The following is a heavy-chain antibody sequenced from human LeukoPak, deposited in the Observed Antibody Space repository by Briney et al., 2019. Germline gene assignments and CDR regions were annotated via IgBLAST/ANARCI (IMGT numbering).Heavy chain of an antibody. CDR1: GGTFSSYA. Sequence: SVKVSCKASGGTFSSYAISWVRQAPGQGLEWMGGIIPIFGTANYAQKFQGRVTITADESTSTAYMELNSLRSEDTAVYYCARTVVVSGAYFYYGLDSWGQGTSVTVSS. J-gene: IGHJ6*02. V-gene: IGHV1-69*13. CDR3: ARTVVVSGAYFYYGLDS. D-gene: IGHD2-2*01. CDR2: IIPIFGTA.